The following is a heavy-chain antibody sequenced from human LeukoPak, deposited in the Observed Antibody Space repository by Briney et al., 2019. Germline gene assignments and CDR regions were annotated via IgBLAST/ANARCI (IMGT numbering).Heavy chain of an antibody. CDR2: ISGSGGST. Sequence: HPGGSLRLSCAASGFTFSSYAMSWVRQAPGKGLEWVSAISGSGGSTYYADSVKGRFTISRDNSKNTLYLQMNSLRAEDTAVYYCVRRLQDSNGYYGYWGQGTRVTVSS. V-gene: IGHV3-23*01. D-gene: IGHD3-22*01. CDR1: GFTFSSYA. J-gene: IGHJ4*02. CDR3: VRRLQDSNGYYGY.